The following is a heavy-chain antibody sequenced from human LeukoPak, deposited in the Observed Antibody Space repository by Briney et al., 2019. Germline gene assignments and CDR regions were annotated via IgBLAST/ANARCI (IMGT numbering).Heavy chain of an antibody. Sequence: PSETLSLTCTGSAGSISSYYWSWIRQPPGKGLEWIGYIYYSGSTNYNPSLKSRVTISVDTSKDQFSLKLSSVTAADTALYYCARSRGYFDYWGQGTLVTVSS. CDR3: ARSRGYFDY. CDR2: IYYSGST. V-gene: IGHV4-59*01. CDR1: AGSISSYY. D-gene: IGHD6-13*01. J-gene: IGHJ4*02.